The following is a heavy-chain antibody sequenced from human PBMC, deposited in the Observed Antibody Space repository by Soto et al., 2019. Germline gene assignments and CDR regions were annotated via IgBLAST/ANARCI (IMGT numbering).Heavy chain of an antibody. CDR3: ARKDKSGYFNWFDP. D-gene: IGHD3-22*01. CDR2: IFPSDSDT. J-gene: IGHJ5*02. Sequence: GESLKISCRTSGYKFTSYWIAWVRQMPGRGLEWMGIIFPSDSDTRYSPSFQGQVTISADRSTSTVFLQWASLKASDTAVYFCARKDKSGYFNWFDPWGQGTLVTVSS. CDR1: GYKFTSYW. V-gene: IGHV5-51*01.